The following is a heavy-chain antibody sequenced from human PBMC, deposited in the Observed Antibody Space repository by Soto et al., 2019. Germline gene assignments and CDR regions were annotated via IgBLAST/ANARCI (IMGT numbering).Heavy chain of an antibody. CDR3: VREPNSGAYYYDY. Sequence: EVQLVESGGGLVQPGGSLRLSCATSGFTFSTYWMTSVLQSPGKGLERVANMGPDGSKKYCVDSAKGRFTISRDNAKSSLFLQMDSLRTEDTAVYYCVREPNSGAYYYDYWGQGTLVTVSS. CDR1: GFTFSTYW. J-gene: IGHJ4*02. V-gene: IGHV3-7*01. D-gene: IGHD5-12*01. CDR2: MGPDGSKK.